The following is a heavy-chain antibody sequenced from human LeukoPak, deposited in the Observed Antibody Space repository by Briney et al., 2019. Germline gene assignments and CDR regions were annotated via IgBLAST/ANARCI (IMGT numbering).Heavy chain of an antibody. CDR1: GFTFGSYA. J-gene: IGHJ4*02. CDR3: VKLSSGSGSSFGFDS. CDR2: ISNGGVTT. V-gene: IGHV3-23*01. D-gene: IGHD6-13*01. Sequence: GESLRLSCAASGFTFGSYAMSWVRQNPGESLEWVSIISNGGVTTYYADSVRGRFTISRDNSKDLLYLQMDSLRAEDTAVYYCVKLSSGSGSSFGFDSWGLGTLVTVSS.